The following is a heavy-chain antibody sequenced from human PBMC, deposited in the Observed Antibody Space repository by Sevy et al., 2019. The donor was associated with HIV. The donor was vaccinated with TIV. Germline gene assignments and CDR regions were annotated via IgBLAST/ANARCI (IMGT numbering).Heavy chain of an antibody. V-gene: IGHV3-30-3*01. CDR3: SRDGGYSIKWYPLY. Sequence: GGSLRLSCAASGLAFSSHAMHWVRQAPGKGLEWVAAISYEGTETFYAASVGGRFTISRDNSKNMLSLQINSLRPEDTAVYYCSRDGGYSIKWYPLYWGHGTLVTVSS. CDR2: ISYEGTET. D-gene: IGHD6-13*01. CDR1: GLAFSSHA. J-gene: IGHJ4*01.